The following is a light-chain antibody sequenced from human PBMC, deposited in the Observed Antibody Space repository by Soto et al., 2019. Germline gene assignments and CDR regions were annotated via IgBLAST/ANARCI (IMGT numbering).Light chain of an antibody. CDR1: QSISSW. Sequence: DIQMTQSPSTLSASVGDRVTITCRASQSISSWLAWYQQKPGKAPNLLIYEASRLESAVPSRFSGSASGTEFTLTITSLQPDDFATYYCQQDSSYPETFGQGTKVEIK. V-gene: IGKV1-5*03. CDR2: EAS. CDR3: QQDSSYPET. J-gene: IGKJ1*01.